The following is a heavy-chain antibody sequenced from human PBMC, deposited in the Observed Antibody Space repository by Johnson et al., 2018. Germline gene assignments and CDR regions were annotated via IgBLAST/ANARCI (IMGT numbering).Heavy chain of an antibody. CDR1: GFTLSDYY. CDR2: SSRAGPI. CDR3: AAWSGDSRDLEH. V-gene: IGHV3-11*01. J-gene: IGHJ1*01. D-gene: IGHD3-3*01. Sequence: VQLVESGGALVEXGESXRLXCAASGFTLSDYYLSWIRQAPGKGLDWVSYSSRAGPIYYGDSVRGRFTISRDNAKNSLYLQMNNLRAEDTAVYFCAAWSGDSRDLEHWGQGTLVTVSS.